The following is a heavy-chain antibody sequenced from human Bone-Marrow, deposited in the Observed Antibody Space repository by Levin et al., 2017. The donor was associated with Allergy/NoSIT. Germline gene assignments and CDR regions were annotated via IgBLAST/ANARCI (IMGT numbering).Heavy chain of an antibody. D-gene: IGHD2-15*01. CDR1: GFTFSSYA. CDR2: ISGSGGST. J-gene: IGHJ4*02. V-gene: IGHV3-23*01. CDR3: AKDIRFAASIPDIDY. Sequence: GESLKISCAASGFTFSSYAMSWVRQAPGKGLEWVSAISGSGGSTYYADSVKGRFTISRDNSKNTLYLQMNSLRAEDTAVYYCAKDIRFAASIPDIDYWGQGTLVTVSS.